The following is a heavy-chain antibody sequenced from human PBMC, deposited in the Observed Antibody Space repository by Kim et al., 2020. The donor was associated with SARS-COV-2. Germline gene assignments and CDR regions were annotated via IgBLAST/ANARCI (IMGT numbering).Heavy chain of an antibody. Sequence: KGRFTISRDNAKNSLYLQMNSLRAEDTAVYYCASTGDDYQLLTRYAFDIWGQGTMVTVSS. CDR3: ASTGDDYQLLTRYAFDI. D-gene: IGHD2-2*01. V-gene: IGHV3-11*06. J-gene: IGHJ3*02.